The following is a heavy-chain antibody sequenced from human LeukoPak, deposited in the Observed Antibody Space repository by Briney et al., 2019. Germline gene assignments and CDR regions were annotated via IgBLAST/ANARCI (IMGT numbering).Heavy chain of an antibody. J-gene: IGHJ4*02. CDR1: GFTFSSYA. D-gene: IGHD3-16*01. Sequence: GGSLRLSCAASGFTFSSYAMHWVRQAPGKGLEWVANIKQDGSEKYYVDSVKGRFTISRDNAKNSLYLQMNSLRAEDTAVYYCARFIRAMDFDYWGQGTLVTVSS. CDR2: IKQDGSEK. CDR3: ARFIRAMDFDY. V-gene: IGHV3-7*01.